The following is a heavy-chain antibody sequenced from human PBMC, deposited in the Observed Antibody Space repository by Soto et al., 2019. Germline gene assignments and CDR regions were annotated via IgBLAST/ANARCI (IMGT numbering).Heavy chain of an antibody. Sequence: SETLSLTCTVSGGSISSGGYYWSWIRQHPGKGLEWIGYIYYSGSTYYNPSLKSRVTISVDTSKNQFSLKLSSVTAADTAVYYCARGAPSYYDSSGYYPSDYFDYWGQGTLVTV. V-gene: IGHV4-31*03. CDR3: ARGAPSYYDSSGYYPSDYFDY. CDR2: IYYSGST. J-gene: IGHJ4*02. D-gene: IGHD3-22*01. CDR1: GGSISSGGYY.